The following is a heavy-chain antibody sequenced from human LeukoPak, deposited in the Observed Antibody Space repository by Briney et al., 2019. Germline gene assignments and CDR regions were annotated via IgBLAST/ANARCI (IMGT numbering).Heavy chain of an antibody. J-gene: IGHJ4*02. D-gene: IGHD2-2*02. Sequence: PGGSLRLSCAASGFTFSDYYMSWIRQAPGKGLEWVSYISSSGSTIYYADSVKGRFTISRDNAKNSLYLQMNSLRAKDTAVYYCASDHPSYCSSTSCYTEEPFDYWGQGTLVTVSS. CDR1: GFTFSDYY. CDR3: ASDHPSYCSSTSCYTEEPFDY. CDR2: ISSSGSTI. V-gene: IGHV3-11*01.